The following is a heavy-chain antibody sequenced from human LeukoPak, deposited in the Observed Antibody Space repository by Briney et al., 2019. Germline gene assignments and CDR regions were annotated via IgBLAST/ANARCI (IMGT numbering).Heavy chain of an antibody. J-gene: IGHJ5*02. V-gene: IGHV3-23*01. Sequence: GASLRLSCAASGFTFSSYAMSWVRQAPGKGLEWVLTIGLGGDSTFYADSVKGRFTISRDNSNNTLYLQMNSLRTEDTAVYYCAKEFYGLFDPWGQGTLVTVS. CDR3: AKEFYGLFDP. D-gene: IGHD3-16*01. CDR1: GFTFSSYA. CDR2: IGLGGDST.